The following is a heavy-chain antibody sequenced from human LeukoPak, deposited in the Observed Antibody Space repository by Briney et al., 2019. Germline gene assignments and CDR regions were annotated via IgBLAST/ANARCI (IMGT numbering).Heavy chain of an antibody. Sequence: PSETLSLTCIVSAGSTRGYYWSWIRQPPGKGLEWIGYIYHSGSTYYNPSLKSRVTISVDRSKNQFSLKLSSVTAADTAVYYCARAARGSWNWGQGTLVTVSS. CDR2: IYHSGST. J-gene: IGHJ4*02. CDR1: AGSTRGYY. D-gene: IGHD2-15*01. V-gene: IGHV4-59*12. CDR3: ARAARGSWN.